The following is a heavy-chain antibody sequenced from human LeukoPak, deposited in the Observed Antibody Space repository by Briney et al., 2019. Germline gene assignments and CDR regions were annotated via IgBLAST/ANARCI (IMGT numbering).Heavy chain of an antibody. V-gene: IGHV1-2*02. D-gene: IGHD3-22*01. Sequence: ASVKVSCKASGYTFTGYYMHWVRQAPGQGLEWMGWINPNSGGTNYAQKFQGRVTMTRDTSISTAYMELSRLRSDDTAVYYCARHRVSNYYDRAFDYWGQGTLVTVSS. CDR3: ARHRVSNYYDRAFDY. J-gene: IGHJ4*02. CDR1: GYTFTGYY. CDR2: INPNSGGT.